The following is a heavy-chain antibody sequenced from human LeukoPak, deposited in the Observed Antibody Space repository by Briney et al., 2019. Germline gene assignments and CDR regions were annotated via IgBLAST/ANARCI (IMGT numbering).Heavy chain of an antibody. CDR1: GFTFSNFA. D-gene: IGHD3-10*01. Sequence: GGSLRLSCAASGFTFSNFALNWVRQAPGKGLEWVSGISGSGGTYYAGSVRGRFTISRDNSKNTFYLEMNSLGTEDTAVYYCAKDGHFGSGGYLDYWGQGTLVTVSS. V-gene: IGHV3-23*01. CDR3: AKDGHFGSGGYLDY. J-gene: IGHJ4*02. CDR2: ISGSGGT.